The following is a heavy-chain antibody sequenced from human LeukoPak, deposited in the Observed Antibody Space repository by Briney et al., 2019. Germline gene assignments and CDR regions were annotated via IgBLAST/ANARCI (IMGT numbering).Heavy chain of an antibody. CDR1: GGSLSSSY. D-gene: IGHD3-10*01. CDR2: IYSSGST. J-gene: IGHJ5*02. V-gene: IGHV4-4*07. CDR3: ARDTSGSGA. Sequence: PSETLSLTCTVSGGSLSSSYWIWVRQPAGKGLEWIGRIYSSGSTNYNPSLKSRVTMSVDTSKNQFSLKVSSVTAVDTAVYYCARDTSGSGAWGQGVMVTVSS.